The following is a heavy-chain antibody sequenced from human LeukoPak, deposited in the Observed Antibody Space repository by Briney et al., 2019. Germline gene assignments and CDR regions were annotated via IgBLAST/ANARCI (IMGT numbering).Heavy chain of an antibody. J-gene: IGHJ4*02. CDR1: GYTFTSYG. D-gene: IGHD3-22*01. CDR3: ARGGWGNYYDSSGYLYFDY. V-gene: IGHV1-18*01. CDR2: ISAYNGNT. Sequence: ASVKVSCKASGYTFTSYGISWVRQAPGQGLEWMGWISAYNGNTNYAQKLQGRVTMTTDTSTSTAYMELRSLRSDDTAVYYCARGGWGNYYDSSGYLYFDYWGQGTLVTVS.